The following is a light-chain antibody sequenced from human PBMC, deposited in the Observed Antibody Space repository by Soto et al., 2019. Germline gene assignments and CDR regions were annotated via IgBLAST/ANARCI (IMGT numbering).Light chain of an antibody. CDR1: QSINNW. J-gene: IGKJ5*01. CDR2: KAS. V-gene: IGKV1-5*03. CDR3: QRYKSYPLT. Sequence: DTPMTQSPSTLSASVGDRVTITCRASQSINNWLAWYQQKPGKAPKLLIYKASSLESGVPSTFSGSGSGTEFTLTISSLKPDDLATYYGQRYKSYPLTFGQGTRLEIK.